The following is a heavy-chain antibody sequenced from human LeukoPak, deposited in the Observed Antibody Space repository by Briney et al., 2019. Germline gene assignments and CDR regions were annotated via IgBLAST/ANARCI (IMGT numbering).Heavy chain of an antibody. D-gene: IGHD5-18*01. CDR1: GYTFITYW. CDR3: ARHSWIQLWSGGFDY. CDR2: IYPGDSET. J-gene: IGHJ4*02. Sequence: LGESLKTSCQGSGYTFITYWIGWVRQMPGKGLEWMAIIYPGDSETRYSPSFQGEVTISADKYISTAYLQWSSLKASDTAMYYCARHSWIQLWSGGFDYWGQGTLVSVSS. V-gene: IGHV5-51*01.